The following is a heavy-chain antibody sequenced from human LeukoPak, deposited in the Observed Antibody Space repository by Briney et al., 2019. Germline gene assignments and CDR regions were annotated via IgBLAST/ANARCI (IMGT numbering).Heavy chain of an antibody. J-gene: IGHJ4*02. V-gene: IGHV4-59*08. D-gene: IGHD3-22*01. CDR3: AHSSAYYYFDY. CDR1: AGSISSYY. CDR2: IYYSGST. Sequence: PSETLSLTCTVSAGSISSYYWSWIRQPPGKGLEWIGYIYYSGSTNYNPSLKSRVTISVDTSKNQFSLKLCSVTVADTAVYFCAHSSAYYYFDYWGQGTLVTVSS.